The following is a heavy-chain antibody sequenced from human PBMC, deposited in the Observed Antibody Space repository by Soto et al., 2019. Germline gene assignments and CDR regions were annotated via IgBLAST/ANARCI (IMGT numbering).Heavy chain of an antibody. V-gene: IGHV1-18*01. CDR3: ARGGYYDSSGARNYHYYGMDV. J-gene: IGHJ6*02. D-gene: IGHD3-22*01. CDR1: GYSFSSYG. Sequence: ASVKVSCKASGYSFSSYGITWVRQAPGQGLEWLGWISPYNDDTKYAQSPQGRVTMTTDTSTRTAYMDIRGLRSDDSAIYYCARGGYYDSSGARNYHYYGMDVWGQGTTVTAS. CDR2: ISPYNDDT.